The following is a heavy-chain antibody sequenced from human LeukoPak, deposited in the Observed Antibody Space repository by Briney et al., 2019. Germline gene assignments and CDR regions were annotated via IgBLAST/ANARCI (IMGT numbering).Heavy chain of an antibody. V-gene: IGHV3-23*01. J-gene: IGHJ4*02. D-gene: IGHD6-19*01. CDR2: ISGGGSSI. CDR1: GFTFSSYW. Sequence: GGSLRLSCAASGFTFSSYWMSWVRQAPGKGLEWVSAISGGGSSIYYADSVKGRFTISRDNSKSTLYLQVNSLRAEDTAVYYCAKDRYNSGWGFEYWGQGTLVTVSS. CDR3: AKDRYNSGWGFEY.